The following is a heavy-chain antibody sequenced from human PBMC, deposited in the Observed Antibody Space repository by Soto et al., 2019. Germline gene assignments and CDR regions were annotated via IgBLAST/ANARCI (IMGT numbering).Heavy chain of an antibody. Sequence: QLQLQESGSGLVKPSQTLSLTCAVSGGSISSGGYSWSWIRQPPGKGLEWIGYIYHSGSTYYNPSLKSRVTISVDRSKNQFSLKLSSVTAADTAVYYCARVAAAAGVYYYGMDVWGQGTTVTVSS. J-gene: IGHJ6*02. CDR2: IYHSGST. D-gene: IGHD6-13*01. CDR1: GGSISSGGYS. CDR3: ARVAAAAGVYYYGMDV. V-gene: IGHV4-30-2*01.